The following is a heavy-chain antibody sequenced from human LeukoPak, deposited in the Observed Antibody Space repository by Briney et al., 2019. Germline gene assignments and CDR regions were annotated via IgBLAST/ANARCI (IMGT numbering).Heavy chain of an antibody. V-gene: IGHV4-59*11. Sequence: SETLSLTCTVSGGSMTTHHWNWIRQTPGKGLEWIGYVFDSGRTKVNPSLASRVTLSTDTSKNQLSLRLSSVTAADTAVYYCTTIKRGDIFGYFDFWGQGILVTVSS. CDR2: VFDSGRT. CDR3: TTIKRGDIFGYFDF. D-gene: IGHD5-18*01. CDR1: GGSMTTHH. J-gene: IGHJ4*02.